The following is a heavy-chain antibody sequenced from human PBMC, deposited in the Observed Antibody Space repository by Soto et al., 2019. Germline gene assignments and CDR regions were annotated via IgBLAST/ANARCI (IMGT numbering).Heavy chain of an antibody. CDR1: VCSVNGYD. CDR2: INHTGGT. Sequence: PSSSXSLTCSFGVCSVNGYDCNLVRQPPGKGLELIGEINHTGGTHYKPSLKSRVSMSVDTSKNQFSLRLSSVTAADTAVYYCATPITVLGLMINQLETWGPGT. CDR3: ATPITVLGLMINQLET. D-gene: IGHD3-16*01. V-gene: IGHV4-34*01. J-gene: IGHJ4*02.